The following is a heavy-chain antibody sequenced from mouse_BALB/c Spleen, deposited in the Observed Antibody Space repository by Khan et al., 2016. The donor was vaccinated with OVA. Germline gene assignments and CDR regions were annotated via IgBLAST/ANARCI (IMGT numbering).Heavy chain of an antibody. V-gene: IGHV3-5*02. CDR3: ARDEYYGYWYFDV. J-gene: IGHJ1*01. CDR1: GISITTRNYR. Sequence: VQLKESGPGLVKPSQTVSLTCTVTGISITTRNYRWSWIRPFPGNKLEWIGYIYYSGTITYNPSLTSRATITRDTSKNQFFLEMNSLTAEDTATYYCARDEYYGYWYFDVWGAGTTVTVSS. D-gene: IGHD1-1*01. CDR2: IYYSGTI.